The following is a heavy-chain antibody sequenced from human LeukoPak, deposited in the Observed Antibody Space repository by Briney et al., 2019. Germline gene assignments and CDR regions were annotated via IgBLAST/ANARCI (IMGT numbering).Heavy chain of an antibody. CDR3: ARGGEWGYYYYGMDV. Sequence: PSETLSLTCAVYGGSFSGYYWSWIRQPPGKGLEWIGEINHSGSTNYNPSLKSRVTISVDTSKNQFSLKLSSVTAADTAVYYCARGGEWGYYYYGMDVWGQGTTVTVSS. D-gene: IGHD3-10*01. CDR1: GGSFSGYY. V-gene: IGHV4-34*01. J-gene: IGHJ6*02. CDR2: INHSGST.